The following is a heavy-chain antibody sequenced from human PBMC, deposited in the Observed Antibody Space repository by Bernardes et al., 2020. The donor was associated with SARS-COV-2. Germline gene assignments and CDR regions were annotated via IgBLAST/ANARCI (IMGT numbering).Heavy chain of an antibody. CDR2: PYYRSKWYT. Sequence: LSLTCAISADTVSSSSGSWHWIRQSPSRGLEWLGGPYYRSKWYTDYAVSVKSRITINPDTSKNQFSLQLHSVTPEDTAVYFCARASITVVPGPLGLGPWGHKYKGMDVWGQGTTVTVSS. CDR3: ARASITVVPGPLGLGPWGHKYKGMDV. CDR1: ADTVSSSSGS. J-gene: IGHJ6*02. D-gene: IGHD1-20*01. V-gene: IGHV6-1*01.